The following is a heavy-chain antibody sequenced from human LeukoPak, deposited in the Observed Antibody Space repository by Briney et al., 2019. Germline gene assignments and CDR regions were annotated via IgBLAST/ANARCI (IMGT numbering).Heavy chain of an antibody. D-gene: IGHD5-18*01. CDR1: GFTFDDYG. CDR2: INWNGGST. Sequence: GGSLRLSCAASGFTFDDYGMSWVRQAPGKGLEWVSGINWNGGSTGYADSIKGRFTISRDNAKNSLYLQMNSLRAEDTALYYWARRVDTAMALEYWGQGTLVTVSS. V-gene: IGHV3-20*04. CDR3: ARRVDTAMALEY. J-gene: IGHJ4*02.